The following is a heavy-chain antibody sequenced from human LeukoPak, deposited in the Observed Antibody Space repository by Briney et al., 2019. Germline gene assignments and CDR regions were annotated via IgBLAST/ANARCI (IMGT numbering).Heavy chain of an antibody. V-gene: IGHV4-59*12. Sequence: SETLSLTCTVSAGSISSYYWSWIRQPPGKGLEWIGYIYYSGSTNYNPSLKSRATISVDTSKNQFSLKLSSVTAADTAVYYCARVPYGGISLDIWGQGTMVTVSS. CDR3: ARVPYGGISLDI. J-gene: IGHJ3*02. CDR1: AGSISSYY. CDR2: IYYSGST. D-gene: IGHD2-15*01.